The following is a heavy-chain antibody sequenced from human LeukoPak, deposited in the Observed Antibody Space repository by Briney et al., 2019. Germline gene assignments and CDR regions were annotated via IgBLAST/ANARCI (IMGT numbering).Heavy chain of an antibody. D-gene: IGHD6-6*01. CDR2: INPNSGGT. CDR1: GYTFTGYY. J-gene: IGHJ4*02. Sequence: ASLKVSCKASGYTFTGYYMHWVRQAPGQGLEWMGRINPNSGGTNYAQKFQGRVTMTRDTSISTAYMELSRLRSDDTAVYYCARVDLKYSSSPPGYWGQGTLVTVSS. CDR3: ARVDLKYSSSPPGY. V-gene: IGHV1-2*06.